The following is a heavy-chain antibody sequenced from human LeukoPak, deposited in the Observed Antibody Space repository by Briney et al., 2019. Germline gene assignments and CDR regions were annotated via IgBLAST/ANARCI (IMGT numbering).Heavy chain of an antibody. Sequence: GGSLRLSCAASGFTFSTYSMHWVRQAPGKGLEWVSYISTGSSTMYYADSVKGRFTISRDNAKNSLYLQMNSLRAEDTAVYYCARDRAVAGTGGDAFDIWGQGTMVTVSS. CDR3: ARDRAVAGTGGDAFDI. CDR1: GFTFSTYS. D-gene: IGHD6-19*01. J-gene: IGHJ3*02. V-gene: IGHV3-48*04. CDR2: ISTGSSTM.